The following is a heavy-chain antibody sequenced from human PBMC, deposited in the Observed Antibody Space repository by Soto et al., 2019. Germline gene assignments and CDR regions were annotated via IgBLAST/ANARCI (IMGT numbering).Heavy chain of an antibody. Sequence: SESLSLPCAVSRYSIASGYYWACIRQPPGKGLEWIGSIYHAGSVYYNPSLNSRVAMSLDTSDNHFSLKLTSVTDADTAVYYGARTFDYYGRDVRGKGTTVTFSS. V-gene: IGHV4-38-2*01. CDR1: RYSIASGYY. J-gene: IGHJ6*04. CDR2: IYHAGSV. CDR3: ARTFDYYGRDV.